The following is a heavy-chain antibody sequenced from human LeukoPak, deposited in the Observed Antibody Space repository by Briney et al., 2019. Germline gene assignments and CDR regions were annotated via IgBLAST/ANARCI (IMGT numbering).Heavy chain of an antibody. CDR1: GGSISSGGYY. V-gene: IGHV4-31*03. CDR2: IYYSGST. Sequence: SETLSLTCTVSGGSISSGGYYWSWIRQHPGKGLEWIGYIYYSGSTKYNPSLKSRVTISIDTSKNQFSLKLNSVTAADTAVYYCAKHRGAAGWRSFDIWGQGTMVTVSS. CDR3: AKHRGAAGWRSFDI. J-gene: IGHJ3*02. D-gene: IGHD6-13*01.